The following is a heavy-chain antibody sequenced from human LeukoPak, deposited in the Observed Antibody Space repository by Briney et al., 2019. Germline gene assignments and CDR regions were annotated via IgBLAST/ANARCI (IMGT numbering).Heavy chain of an antibody. CDR2: IYYST. D-gene: IGHD1-1*01. CDR1: GGSLDSYY. CDR3: ARVRYNWNGGSAFDI. V-gene: IGHV4-59*01. J-gene: IGHJ3*02. Sequence: SETLSLSCTVSGGSLDSYYWSWIRQSPEKGLEWIGYIYYSTNYNPSLKSRVTISKDTSKNQFSLRLSSVTAADTAMYFCARVRYNWNGGSAFDIWGHGTMVTVSS.